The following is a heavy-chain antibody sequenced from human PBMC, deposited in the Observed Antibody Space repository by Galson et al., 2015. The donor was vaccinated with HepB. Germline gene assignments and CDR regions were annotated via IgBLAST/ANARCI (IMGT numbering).Heavy chain of an antibody. CDR3: ATTPNSSGYYPHFDY. D-gene: IGHD3-22*01. J-gene: IGHJ4*02. CDR2: ISSDGSNK. CDR1: GLTFNNYA. V-gene: IGHV3-30*04. Sequence: SLRLSCAASGLTFNNYAIHWVRQAPGKGLEWVAVISSDGSNKYYADSVKGRFSISRDNSRNILFLQMNSLRPEDPAVYYCATTPNSSGYYPHFDYWGRRTLVSVSS.